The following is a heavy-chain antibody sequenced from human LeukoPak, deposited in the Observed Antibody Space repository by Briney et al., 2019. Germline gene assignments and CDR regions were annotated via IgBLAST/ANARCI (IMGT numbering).Heavy chain of an antibody. CDR3: AKHVSGSLFYLDY. Sequence: GGSLRLSCAASGFAFRNCAMSWVRQAPGKGLEWVSGISGTGYNTYYADSVRGRFTISRDNSKNTLYLQMNSLGAEDTAVYYCAKHVSGSLFYLDYWGQRTLVTVSS. V-gene: IGHV3-23*01. J-gene: IGHJ4*02. CDR2: ISGTGYNT. D-gene: IGHD3-10*01. CDR1: GFAFRNCA.